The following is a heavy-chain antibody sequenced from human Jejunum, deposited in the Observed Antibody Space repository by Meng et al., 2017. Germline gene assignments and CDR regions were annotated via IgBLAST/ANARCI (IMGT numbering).Heavy chain of an antibody. CDR3: ARQTSRGNDFDF. CDR2: IYPGDSES. D-gene: IGHD4-23*01. CDR1: GYSFTTHW. Sequence: GGSLRLSCEASGYSFTTHWIGWVRQMPGKGLEWMGIIYPGDSESRYSSSFQGQVTFSADKSISTAYLQWSSLKASDSAMYYCARQTSRGNDFDFWGQGTLVTVSS. J-gene: IGHJ4*02. V-gene: IGHV5-51*01.